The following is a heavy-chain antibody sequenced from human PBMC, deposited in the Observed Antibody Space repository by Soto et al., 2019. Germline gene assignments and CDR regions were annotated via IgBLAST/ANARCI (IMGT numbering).Heavy chain of an antibody. CDR1: GFTFSDYY. CDR2: ISSSGNTI. CDR3: AKMSSENYYDPVFS. J-gene: IGHJ5*02. V-gene: IGHV3-11*01. D-gene: IGHD3-22*01. Sequence: QMQLVESGGGVVKTSGSLRIACAASGFTFSDYYMSWVRQAPGKGLEWVSYISSSGNTIYYADSVKGRFTISRDNAKNSVYLHMNSLRAEDTALYFCAKMSSENYYDPVFSWGQGTLVTVSS.